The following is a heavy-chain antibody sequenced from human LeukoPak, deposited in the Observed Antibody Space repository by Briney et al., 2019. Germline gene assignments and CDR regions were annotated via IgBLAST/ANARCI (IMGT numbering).Heavy chain of an antibody. J-gene: IGHJ4*02. CDR1: GFSFSSYW. CDR3: ARDRSAAVDY. Sequence: GGSLRLSCGASGFSFSSYWMHWVRQAPGKGLMWVSRVNNDGSSTSYADSVKGRFTISRDNAKNTLYLQMNSLRAEDTAVYYCARDRSAAVDYWGQGTLVTVSS. V-gene: IGHV3-74*01. CDR2: VNNDGSST. D-gene: IGHD6-13*01.